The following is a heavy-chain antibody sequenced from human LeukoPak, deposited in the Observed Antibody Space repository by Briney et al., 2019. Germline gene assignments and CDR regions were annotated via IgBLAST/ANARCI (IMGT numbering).Heavy chain of an antibody. V-gene: IGHV3-7*01. CDR3: ARTYYDILTGYNPYFDY. CDR1: GFTFSSYW. J-gene: IGHJ4*02. CDR2: IKQDGSER. Sequence: GGSLRLSCAASGFTFSSYWMSWVRQAPGKGVEWVANIKQDGSERYYVDSVKGRFTISRDNAKNLLYLQMNSLRAEDTAVYYCARTYYDILTGYNPYFDYWGQGILVTVSS. D-gene: IGHD3-9*01.